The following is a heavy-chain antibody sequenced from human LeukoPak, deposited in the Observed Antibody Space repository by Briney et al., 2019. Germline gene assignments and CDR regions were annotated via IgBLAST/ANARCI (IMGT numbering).Heavy chain of an antibody. CDR1: SGSINSYY. V-gene: IGHV4-59*01. J-gene: IGHJ4*02. CDR3: ARAPDRGGFDF. D-gene: IGHD3-10*01. CDR2: IYYSGRT. Sequence: SETLSLTCTVSSGSINSYYWSWVRQPPGKGLEYIGYIYYSGRTHYNPSLKSRVTISVDTSKNQFSLSLSSVTAADTAVYYCARAPDRGGFDFWGQGMLVTVSS.